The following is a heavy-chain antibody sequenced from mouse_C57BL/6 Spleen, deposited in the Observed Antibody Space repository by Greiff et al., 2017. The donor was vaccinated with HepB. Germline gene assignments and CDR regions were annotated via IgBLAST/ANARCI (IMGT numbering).Heavy chain of an antibody. CDR3: ARENYSTTVVAYYAMDY. CDR2: IYPGDGDT. CDR1: GYAFSSYW. V-gene: IGHV1-80*01. Sequence: VQLQQSGAELVKPGASVKISCKASGYAFSSYWMNWVKQRPGKGLEWIGQIYPGDGDTNYNGKFKGKATLTADKSSSTAYMQLSSLTSEDSAVYFCARENYSTTVVAYYAMDYWVQGTSVTVSS. J-gene: IGHJ4*01. D-gene: IGHD1-1*01.